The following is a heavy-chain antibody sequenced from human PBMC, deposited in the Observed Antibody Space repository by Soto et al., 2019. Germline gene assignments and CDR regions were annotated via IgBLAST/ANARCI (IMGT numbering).Heavy chain of an antibody. D-gene: IGHD3-10*01. V-gene: IGHV3-23*01. J-gene: IGHJ6*02. Sequence: GGSLRLSCAASGFTFSSYAMSWVRQAPGKGLEWVSAISGSGGSTYYADSVKGRFTISRDNSKNTLYLQMNSLRAEDTAVYYCAKGRRNYYGSGVYYYGMDVWGQGTTVTVSS. CDR3: AKGRRNYYGSGVYYYGMDV. CDR2: ISGSGGST. CDR1: GFTFSSYA.